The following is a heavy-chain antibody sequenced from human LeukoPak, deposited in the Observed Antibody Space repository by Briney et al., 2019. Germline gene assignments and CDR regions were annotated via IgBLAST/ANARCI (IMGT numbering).Heavy chain of an antibody. V-gene: IGHV3-9*01. CDR3: ANLGGIDAFDI. D-gene: IGHD3-16*01. CDR1: GFTFDDYA. Sequence: GGSLRLSCAASGFTFDDYAMHWVRQAPGKGLEWVSGISWNSGSIGYADSVKGRFTISRDNAKNSLYPQMNSLRAEDTALYYCANLGGIDAFDIWGQGTMVTVSS. J-gene: IGHJ3*02. CDR2: ISWNSGSI.